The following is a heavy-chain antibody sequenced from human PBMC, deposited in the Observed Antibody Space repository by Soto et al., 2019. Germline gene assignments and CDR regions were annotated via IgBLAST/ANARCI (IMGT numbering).Heavy chain of an antibody. D-gene: IGHD6-13*01. J-gene: IGHJ6*02. CDR3: ARGNGYSSSMGKGMDV. Sequence: QVQLVQSGAEVKKPGSSVKVSCKASGGTFSSYAISWVRQAPGQGLEWMGGIIPIFGTANYAQKFQGRVTITADEXTXXAYMELSSLRSEDTAVYYCARGNGYSSSMGKGMDVWGQGTTVTVSS. V-gene: IGHV1-69*12. CDR2: IIPIFGTA. CDR1: GGTFSSYA.